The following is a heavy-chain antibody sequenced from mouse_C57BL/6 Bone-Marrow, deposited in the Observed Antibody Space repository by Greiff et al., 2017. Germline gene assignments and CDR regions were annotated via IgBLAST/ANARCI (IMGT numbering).Heavy chain of an antibody. J-gene: IGHJ4*01. V-gene: IGHV1-81*01. Sequence: VKLVESGAELARPGASVKLSCKASGYTFTSYGISWVKQRTGPGLEWIGEIYPRSGNTYYNEKFKGKATLTAAKSSSTAYMELRSLTSEDTAVYFVASSYYGHYYAMGYWGQGTSVTVSS. CDR3: ASSYYGHYYAMGY. CDR1: GYTFTSYG. D-gene: IGHD2-10*01. CDR2: IYPRSGNT.